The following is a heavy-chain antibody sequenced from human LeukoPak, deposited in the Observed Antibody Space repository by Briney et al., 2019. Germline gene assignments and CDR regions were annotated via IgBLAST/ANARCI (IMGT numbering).Heavy chain of an antibody. CDR1: EGTFSSYA. Sequence: ASVKVSCKASEGTFSSYAISWVRQAPGQGLEWMGGIIPIFGTADYAQKFQGRVTITTDESTSTAYMELSSLRSEDTAVYYCARGGEKHNWFDPWGQGTLVTVSS. V-gene: IGHV1-69*05. CDR2: IIPIFGTA. J-gene: IGHJ5*02. CDR3: ARGGEKHNWFDP. D-gene: IGHD5-12*01.